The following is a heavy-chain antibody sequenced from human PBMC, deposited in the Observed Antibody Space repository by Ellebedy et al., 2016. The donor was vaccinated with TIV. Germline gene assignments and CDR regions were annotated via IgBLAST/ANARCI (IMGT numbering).Heavy chain of an antibody. CDR3: AREWGSLLDYGDFTPPALFDY. Sequence: ASVKVSXKASGYTFTGYYMHWVRQAPGQGLEWMGWINPNSGGTNYAQKFQGRVTMTRDTSISTAYMELSRLRSDDTAVYYCAREWGSLLDYGDFTPPALFDYWGQGTLVTVSS. J-gene: IGHJ4*02. CDR2: INPNSGGT. V-gene: IGHV1-2*02. D-gene: IGHD4-17*01. CDR1: GYTFTGYY.